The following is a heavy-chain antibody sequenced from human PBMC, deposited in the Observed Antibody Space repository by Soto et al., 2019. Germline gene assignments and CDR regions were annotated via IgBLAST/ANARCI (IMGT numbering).Heavy chain of an antibody. J-gene: IGHJ3*02. D-gene: IGHD3-10*01. CDR2: IYYSGST. V-gene: IGHV4-30-4*01. CDR3: ARVKVLLWFGDKKPDAFDI. CDR1: GCSISSGAYY. Sequence: SETLSLTCTVSGCSISSGAYYCSWIRQPPGKGLEWIGYIYYSGSTYYNPSLKSRVTISVDTSKNQFSLKLSSVTAADTAVYYCARVKVLLWFGDKKPDAFDIWGQGTMIT.